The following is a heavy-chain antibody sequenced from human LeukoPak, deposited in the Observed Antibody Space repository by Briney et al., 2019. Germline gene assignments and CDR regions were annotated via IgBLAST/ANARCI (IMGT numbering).Heavy chain of an antibody. CDR2: ISAYNGNT. CDR1: GYTFTSYG. Sequence: GASVKVSCKASGYTFTSYGISWVRQAPGQGLEWMGWISAYNGNTNYAQKLQGRVTMTTDTSTSTAYMELRSLRSDDTAVYYCARDRAYSPSGYFDYWGQGTLVTVSS. D-gene: IGHD3-10*01. CDR3: ARDRAYSPSGYFDY. J-gene: IGHJ4*02. V-gene: IGHV1-18*01.